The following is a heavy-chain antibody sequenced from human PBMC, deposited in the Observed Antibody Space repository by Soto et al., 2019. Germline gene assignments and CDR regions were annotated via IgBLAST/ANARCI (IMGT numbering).Heavy chain of an antibody. CDR1: GYTFSGYY. Sequence: ASVKVSCKASGYTFSGYYIHWVRRAPGQGLEWMGRINPNSGGTDYAQNFQGRVTITRDTSIRTVFMELSSLTSDDTAVYYCARDRSTIYCTGDKCFYNMDVWGQGTTVTVSS. J-gene: IGHJ6*02. V-gene: IGHV1-2*06. CDR3: ARDRSTIYCTGDKCFYNMDV. D-gene: IGHD2-8*02. CDR2: INPNSGGT.